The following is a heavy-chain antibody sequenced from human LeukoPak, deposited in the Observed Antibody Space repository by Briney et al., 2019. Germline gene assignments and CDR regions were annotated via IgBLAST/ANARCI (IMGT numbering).Heavy chain of an antibody. D-gene: IGHD3-22*01. J-gene: IGHJ4*02. CDR3: AREAPDSSGYYYGVY. CDR1: GGTFSSYA. CDR2: IIPIFGTA. V-gene: IGHV1-69*01. Sequence: SVKVSCKASGGTFSSYAISWVRQAPGQGLEWMGGIIPIFGTANYAQKFQGRVMITADESTSTAYMELSSLRSEDTAVYYCAREAPDSSGYYYGVYWGQGTLVTVSS.